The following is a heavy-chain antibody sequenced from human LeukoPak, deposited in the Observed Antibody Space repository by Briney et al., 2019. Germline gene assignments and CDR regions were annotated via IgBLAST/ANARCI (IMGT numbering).Heavy chain of an antibody. D-gene: IGHD2-21*01. CDR3: ARDLWVAGTSIPLNP. J-gene: IGHJ5*02. V-gene: IGHV3-48*03. Sequence: GKGLEWVSYISSSATTKYYADSVKGRFTISRDNAKNSLYLQMNSLRAEDTAFYYCARDLWVAGTSIPLNPWGQGTLVTVSS. CDR2: ISSSATTK.